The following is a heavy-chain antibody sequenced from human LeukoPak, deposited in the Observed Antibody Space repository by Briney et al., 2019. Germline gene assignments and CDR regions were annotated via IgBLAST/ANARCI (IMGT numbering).Heavy chain of an antibody. J-gene: IGHJ4*02. Sequence: GGSLRLSCAASGFTFSSYGMHWVRQAPGKGLEWVAVISHDARNEYFADSVKGRFTISRDNSKNTLYLQMNSLRAEDTAVYYCAKGDPVNGRPFDYWGQGTLVTVSS. CDR1: GFTFSSYG. V-gene: IGHV3-30*18. D-gene: IGHD2-8*01. CDR3: AKGDPVNGRPFDY. CDR2: ISHDARNE.